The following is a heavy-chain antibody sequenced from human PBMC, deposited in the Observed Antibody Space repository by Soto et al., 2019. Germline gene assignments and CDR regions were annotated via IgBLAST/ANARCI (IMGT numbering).Heavy chain of an antibody. D-gene: IGHD6-19*01. Sequence: QVQLVQSGAEVKKPGASVKVSCKASGYTFTSYGISWVRQAPGQVLEWMGWISAYNGNTNYAQKLQGRVTMTTDRSTSTAYMELRSMRSDDMAVYYCVREPVGYSSGPLGTGWVDPWGQGTLVTVSS. J-gene: IGHJ5*02. CDR3: VREPVGYSSGPLGTGWVDP. CDR1: GYTFTSYG. CDR2: ISAYNGNT. V-gene: IGHV1-18*03.